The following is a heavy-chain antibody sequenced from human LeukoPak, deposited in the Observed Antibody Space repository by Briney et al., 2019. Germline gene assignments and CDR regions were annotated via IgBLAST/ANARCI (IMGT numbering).Heavy chain of an antibody. D-gene: IGHD1-26*01. Sequence: GGSLRLSCAASRFTFSNYYMHWVRQAPGKGLVWVSHINGDGSTLGYAASVKGRFTISRDNAKNTLYLQMNSLRAEDTAVYYCARGELPCAMDYGGQGTLVTGSP. CDR2: INGDGSTL. J-gene: IGHJ4*02. CDR1: RFTFSNYY. CDR3: ARGELPCAMDY. V-gene: IGHV3-74*01.